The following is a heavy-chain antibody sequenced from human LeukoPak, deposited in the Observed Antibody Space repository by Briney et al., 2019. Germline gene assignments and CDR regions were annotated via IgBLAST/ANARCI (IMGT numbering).Heavy chain of an antibody. CDR2: SQTTKPNSCTT. CDR1: GFAITDHH. D-gene: IGHD5-12*01. CDR3: ARGWLAD. Sequence: GGSLRLSCAASGFAITDHHMDWVRQAPGKGMEWVGRSQTTKPNSCTTEYAASVKGRFTISRDNAKNSLFLQMNSLRAEDTAVYYCARGWLADWGQGTLVTVSS. V-gene: IGHV3-72*01. J-gene: IGHJ4*02.